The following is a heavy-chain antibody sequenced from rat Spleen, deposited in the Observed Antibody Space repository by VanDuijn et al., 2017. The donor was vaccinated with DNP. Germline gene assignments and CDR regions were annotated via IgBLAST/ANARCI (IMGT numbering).Heavy chain of an antibody. D-gene: IGHD1-9*01. CDR1: GFTFSNYY. V-gene: IGHV5-25*01. Sequence: EVQLVESGGGLVQPGRSLKLSCAASGFTFSNYYMAWVRQAPKKGLEWVATISTSGSRTYYPDSVKGRFTISRDNAKSSLYLQMDSLRSEDTATYYCARHPPQTTGITTEGWFAYWGQGTLVTVSS. CDR2: ISTSGSRT. J-gene: IGHJ3*01. CDR3: ARHPPQTTGITTEGWFAY.